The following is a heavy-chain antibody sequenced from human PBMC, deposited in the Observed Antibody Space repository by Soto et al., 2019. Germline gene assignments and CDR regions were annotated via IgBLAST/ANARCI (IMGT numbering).Heavy chain of an antibody. CDR1: GGSISSSSYY. D-gene: IGHD6-6*01. Sequence: ETLSLTCTVSGGSISSSSYYWGWIRQPPGKGLEWIGSIYYSGSTYYNPSLKSRVTISVDTSKNQFSLKLSSVTAADTAVYYCARQYSSSRSRADWFDPWGQGTLVTVSS. CDR2: IYYSGST. CDR3: ARQYSSSRSRADWFDP. J-gene: IGHJ5*02. V-gene: IGHV4-39*01.